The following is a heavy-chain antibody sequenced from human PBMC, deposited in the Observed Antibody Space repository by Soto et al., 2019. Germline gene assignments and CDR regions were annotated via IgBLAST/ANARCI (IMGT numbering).Heavy chain of an antibody. CDR1: RAFINSGGFY. D-gene: IGHD2-15*01. CDR3: VRGGIAGHWFDP. V-gene: IGHV4-31*03. Sequence: QVQLQESGPGLVKPSQTLSLSCSVSRAFINSGGFYYSWIRQPPGKGLEWLGYIFHSGSTLYNPSLRGRLTLSADTSRNQLSLYLTSVTAADTVVYYCVRGGIAGHWFDPWGQGILVTVSS. J-gene: IGHJ5*02. CDR2: IFHSGST.